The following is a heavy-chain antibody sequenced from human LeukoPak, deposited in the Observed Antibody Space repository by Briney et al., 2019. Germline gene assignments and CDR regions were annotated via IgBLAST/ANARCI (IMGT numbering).Heavy chain of an antibody. D-gene: IGHD4-11*01. V-gene: IGHV3-20*04. CDR2: INWNGGNT. J-gene: IGHJ5*02. Sequence: PGGSLRLSCAASGFTFSSYSMNWVRQAPGKGLEWVSGINWNGGNTGYADSVKGRFTISRDNAKNSLYLQMNSLRAEDTALYYCARVASNYDFDPWGQGTLVTVSS. CDR1: GFTFSSYS. CDR3: ARVASNYDFDP.